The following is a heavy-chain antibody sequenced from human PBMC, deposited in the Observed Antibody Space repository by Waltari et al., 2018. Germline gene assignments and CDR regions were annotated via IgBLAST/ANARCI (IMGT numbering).Heavy chain of an antibody. Sequence: QVQLVQSGAEVKKPGASVKVYCQASGSPFTGHYMQLVRQAPGQGLEWMGWINPNSGGTNYAQKFQGRVTMTRDTSISTAYMELSRLRSDDTAVYYCARERERGGSPFDYWGQGTLVTVSS. D-gene: IGHD2-15*01. CDR3: ARERERGGSPFDY. CDR2: INPNSGGT. J-gene: IGHJ4*02. CDR1: GSPFTGHY. V-gene: IGHV1-2*02.